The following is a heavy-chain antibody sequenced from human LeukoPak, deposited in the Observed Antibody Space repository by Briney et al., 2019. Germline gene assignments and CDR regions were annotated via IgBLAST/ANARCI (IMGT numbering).Heavy chain of an antibody. V-gene: IGHV3-15*01. CDR3: TTASLLWFGELFWTDY. J-gene: IGHJ4*02. CDR1: GFTLSNAW. CDR2: IKSKTDGGTT. Sequence: KTGGSLRLSCAASGFTLSNAWMSWVRQALGKGLEWVGRIKSKTDGGTTDYAAPVKGRFTISRDDSKNTLYLQMNSLKTEDTAVYYCTTASLLWFGELFWTDYWGQGTLVTVSS. D-gene: IGHD3-10*01.